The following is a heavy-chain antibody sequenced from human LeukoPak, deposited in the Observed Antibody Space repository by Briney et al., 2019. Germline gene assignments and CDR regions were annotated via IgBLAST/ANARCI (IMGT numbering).Heavy chain of an antibody. J-gene: IGHJ2*01. Sequence: GGSLRLSCAASGFTFSDYYMSWIRQAPGKGLEWVSYISSSGTTIYYADSVKGRFTISRDNAKNSLYLQMNSLRAEDTAVYCARRTVTRDWYFDLWGRGTLVTVSS. CDR1: GFTFSDYY. D-gene: IGHD4-17*01. CDR3: ARRTVTRDWYFDL. V-gene: IGHV3-11*01. CDR2: ISSSGTTI.